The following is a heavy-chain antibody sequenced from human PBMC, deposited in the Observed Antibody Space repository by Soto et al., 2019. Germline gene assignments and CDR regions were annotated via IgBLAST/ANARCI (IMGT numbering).Heavy chain of an antibody. V-gene: IGHV4-4*07. Sequence: SETLSLTCSVPGGAISSYYWSWVRQPAGKGLEWIGRVFSSGSTNYNASLKSRVTMSIDTSKNEVSLTLRSVTAADTAVYYCARVAFSYFGMDVWGRGTTVTVSS. CDR3: ARVAFSYFGMDV. J-gene: IGHJ6*02. CDR2: VFSSGST. D-gene: IGHD3-3*02. CDR1: GGAISSYY.